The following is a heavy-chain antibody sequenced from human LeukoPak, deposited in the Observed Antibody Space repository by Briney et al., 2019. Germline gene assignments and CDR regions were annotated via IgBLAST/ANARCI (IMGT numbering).Heavy chain of an antibody. Sequence: GGSLRLTCAASGFTFSSYGMHWARQAPGKGLEWVAVISYDGSNKYYAGSVKGRFTISRDNSMNTLYLQMNSLRAEDTAVYYCAKDLEGSPPLPFDPWGQGTLVTVSS. V-gene: IGHV3-30*18. CDR2: ISYDGSNK. CDR3: AKDLEGSPPLPFDP. CDR1: GFTFSSYG. D-gene: IGHD2-15*01. J-gene: IGHJ5*02.